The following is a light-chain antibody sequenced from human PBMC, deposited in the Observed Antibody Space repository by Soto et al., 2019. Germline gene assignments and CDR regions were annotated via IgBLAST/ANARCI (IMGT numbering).Light chain of an antibody. Sequence: EIVLTQSPGTLSLSPGDTATLSCGASQSVSSSLAWYQQKPDQTPRLLIYDASNRATGIPARFSGSGSGTDFTLTISSLEPEDFAVYYGQQRSNWPPWTFGQGTKVDIK. CDR3: QQRSNWPPWT. CDR1: QSVSSS. CDR2: DAS. V-gene: IGKV3-11*01. J-gene: IGKJ1*01.